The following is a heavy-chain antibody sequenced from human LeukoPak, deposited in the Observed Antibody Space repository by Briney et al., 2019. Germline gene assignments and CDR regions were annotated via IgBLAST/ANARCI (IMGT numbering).Heavy chain of an antibody. J-gene: IGHJ4*02. CDR1: GFTFSSYG. CDR3: AKGQRTYYYDSSGYYSLDY. Sequence: GGSLRLSCAASGFTFSSYGMSWVRQAPGKGLEWVSAISGSGGSTYYADSVKGRFTISRDNSKNTLYLQMNSLRAEDTAVYYCAKGQRTYYYDSSGYYSLDYWGQGTLVTVSS. V-gene: IGHV3-23*01. D-gene: IGHD3-22*01. CDR2: ISGSGGST.